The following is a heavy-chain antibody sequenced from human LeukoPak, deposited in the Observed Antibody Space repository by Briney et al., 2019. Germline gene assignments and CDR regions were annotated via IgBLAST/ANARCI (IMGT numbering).Heavy chain of an antibody. CDR2: ISQDGSET. CDR3: VRDLGHSRHYFEY. J-gene: IGHJ4*02. CDR1: GFTFNSFF. V-gene: IGHV3-7*01. Sequence: GGSLRLSCAASGFTFNSFFLNWVRLTPGRELEWVACISQDGSETFYMDSVRGRFTISRDDTKNSLYLQMNSLRAEDTAVYFCVRDLGHSRHYFEYWGQGTLVTVSS. D-gene: IGHD7-27*01.